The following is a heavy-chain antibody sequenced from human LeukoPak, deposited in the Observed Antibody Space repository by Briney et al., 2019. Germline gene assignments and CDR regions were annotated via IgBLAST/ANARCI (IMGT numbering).Heavy chain of an antibody. CDR3: TKGAAGPRLQD. V-gene: IGHV4-34*12. J-gene: IGHJ1*01. Sequence: SETLSLTCAVYGGSFSGFYCTWIRQPPGKGLEWIGEILQGGSTAYTPSPKSRVTISVDTSKNQCSLKLTSVTAADTAVYYCTKGAAGPRLQDWGQGTLVTVSS. CDR1: GGSFSGFY. CDR2: ILQGGST. D-gene: IGHD6-6*01.